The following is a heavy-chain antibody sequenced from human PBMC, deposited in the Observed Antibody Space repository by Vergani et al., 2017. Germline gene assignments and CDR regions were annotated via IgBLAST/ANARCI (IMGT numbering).Heavy chain of an antibody. J-gene: IGHJ6*03. Sequence: QVQLQQWGAGLLKPSETLSLTCAVYGESFSGYYWSWIRQPPGKGLEWIGEINHSGSTNYNPSLKSRVTISVDTSKNQFSLKLSSVTAADTAVYYCARVLSGQYRGYCSSTSCYKGLYYYYYMDVWGKGTTVTVSS. CDR3: ARVLSGQYRGYCSSTSCYKGLYYYYYMDV. CDR1: GESFSGYY. D-gene: IGHD2-2*02. V-gene: IGHV4-34*01. CDR2: INHSGST.